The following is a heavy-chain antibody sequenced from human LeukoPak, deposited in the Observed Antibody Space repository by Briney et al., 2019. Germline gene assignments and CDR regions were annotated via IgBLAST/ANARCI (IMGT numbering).Heavy chain of an antibody. CDR2: IYYSGNT. CDR1: GDSIKNNDYY. CDR3: ARHGYDYVWGSYRLKAEPQSFDY. Sequence: PSETLSLTCTVSGDSIKNNDYYWGWIRQPPGKGLEWIGSIYYSGNTYYNPSLKSRVTLSVDTSNNQVSLKLSSVTAADTAFYYCARHGYDYVWGSYRLKAEPQSFDYWGQGTLVTVSS. V-gene: IGHV4-39*01. D-gene: IGHD3-16*02. J-gene: IGHJ4*02.